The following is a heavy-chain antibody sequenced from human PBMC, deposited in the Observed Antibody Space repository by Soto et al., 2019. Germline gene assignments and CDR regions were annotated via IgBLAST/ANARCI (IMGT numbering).Heavy chain of an antibody. Sequence: GASVKVSCKASGYTFTSYGISWVRQAPGQGLEWMGWISAYNGNTNYAQKLQGRVTMTTDASTSTAYMELRSLRSDDTAVYYCARLGLEVSSIAAPYHDYWGQGTLVTVSS. CDR3: ARLGLEVSSIAAPYHDY. D-gene: IGHD6-6*01. J-gene: IGHJ4*02. CDR1: GYTFTSYG. CDR2: ISAYNGNT. V-gene: IGHV1-18*01.